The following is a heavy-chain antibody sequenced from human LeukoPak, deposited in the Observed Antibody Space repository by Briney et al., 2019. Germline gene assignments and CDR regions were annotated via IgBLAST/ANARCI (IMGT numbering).Heavy chain of an antibody. D-gene: IGHD3-16*02. CDR1: GFTFSSYA. CDR3: AKERANDLGELSGYDTLYFHR. CDR2: ISGSAGST. J-gene: IGHJ1*01. Sequence: GGSLRLSRVASGFTFSSYAMSWVRQAPGRGLECVSLISGSAGSTYYGDSVKGRFTISRDNSKNTLYLQINNLRAEDTAVYYCAKERANDLGELSGYDTLYFHRWGQGTLVTVSS. V-gene: IGHV3-23*01.